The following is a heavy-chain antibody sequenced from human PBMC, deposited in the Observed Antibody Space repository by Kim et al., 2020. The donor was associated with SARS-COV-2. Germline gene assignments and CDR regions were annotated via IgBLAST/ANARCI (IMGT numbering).Heavy chain of an antibody. CDR2: IYYSGST. D-gene: IGHD1-26*01. CDR1: GGSISSSSYY. J-gene: IGHJ4*02. CDR3: ARQLRIVGATTAFDY. Sequence: SKTLSLTCTVSGGSISSSSYYWGWIRQPPGKGLEWIGSIYYSGSTYYNPFLKSRVTISVDTSKNQFSLKLSSVTAADTAVYYSARQLRIVGATTAFDYWGEGALVTDSS. V-gene: IGHV4-39*01.